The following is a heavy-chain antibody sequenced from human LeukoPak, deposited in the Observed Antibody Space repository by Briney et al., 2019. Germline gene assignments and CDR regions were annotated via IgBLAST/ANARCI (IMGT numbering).Heavy chain of an antibody. CDR3: ASYSSGGRRYFDY. V-gene: IGHV1-69*05. CDR2: IIPIFGTA. Sequence: ASVKVSCKAAGGTFSSYAISWVRQAPGQGLEWMGGIIPIFGTANYAQKFQGRVTITTDESTSTAYMELSSLRSEDRAVDYCASYSSGGRRYFDYWGQGTLVTVSS. D-gene: IGHD6-19*01. CDR1: GGTFSSYA. J-gene: IGHJ4*02.